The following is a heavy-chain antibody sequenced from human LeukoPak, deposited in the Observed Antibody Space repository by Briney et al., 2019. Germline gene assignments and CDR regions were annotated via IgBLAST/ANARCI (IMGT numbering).Heavy chain of an antibody. CDR3: ARDLLPYDSSGYYYDDAFDI. D-gene: IGHD3-22*01. Sequence: GGSLRLSCAASGFTFRSYSMNWVRQAPGKGLEWVSSISSSSSYIYYADSVKGRFTISRDNAKNSLYLQMNSLRAEDTAVYYCARDLLPYDSSGYYYDDAFDIWGQGTMVTVSS. CDR1: GFTFRSYS. J-gene: IGHJ3*02. V-gene: IGHV3-21*01. CDR2: ISSSSSYI.